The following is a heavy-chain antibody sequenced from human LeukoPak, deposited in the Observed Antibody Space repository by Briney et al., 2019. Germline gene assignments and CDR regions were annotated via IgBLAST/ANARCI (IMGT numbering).Heavy chain of an antibody. D-gene: IGHD6-13*01. CDR3: ARDHRSWYAFDY. J-gene: IGHJ4*02. CDR2: INPSGGST. CDR1: GYTFTSYY. V-gene: IGHV1-46*01. Sequence: ASVKVSCKASGYTFTSYYMHWVRQAPGQGLEWMGIINPSGGSTSYAQKFQGRVTMTRDTSTSTVYMELSSLRAEDTAVYYCARDHRSWYAFDYWGQGTLVTVSS.